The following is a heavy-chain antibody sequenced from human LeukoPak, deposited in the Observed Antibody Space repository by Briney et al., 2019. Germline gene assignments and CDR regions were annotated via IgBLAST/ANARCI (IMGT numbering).Heavy chain of an antibody. D-gene: IGHD3-10*01. CDR3: ARDLRCGELYGY. CDR1: GYTFTSYG. V-gene: IGHV1-18*01. Sequence: GASVKVSCKASGYTFTSYGISWVRQAPGQGLEWMGWISAYNGNTNYAQKLQGRVTMTTDTSTSTAYMELRSLRSGDTAVYYFARDLRCGELYGYWGQGTLVTVSS. J-gene: IGHJ4*02. CDR2: ISAYNGNT.